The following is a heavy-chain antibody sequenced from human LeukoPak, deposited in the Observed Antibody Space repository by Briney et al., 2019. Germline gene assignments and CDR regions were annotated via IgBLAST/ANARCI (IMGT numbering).Heavy chain of an antibody. J-gene: IGHJ6*02. CDR2: ISGDGGST. D-gene: IGHD2-2*01. Sequence: QPGGFLRLSCAASGFTFDDYAMHWVRQAPGKGLEWVSLISGDGGSTYYADSVKGRFTISRDNSKNSLYLQMNSLRTEDTALYYCAKDNWWCSSTSCPTPYYYYGMDVWGQGTTVTVSS. V-gene: IGHV3-43*02. CDR3: AKDNWWCSSTSCPTPYYYYGMDV. CDR1: GFTFDDYA.